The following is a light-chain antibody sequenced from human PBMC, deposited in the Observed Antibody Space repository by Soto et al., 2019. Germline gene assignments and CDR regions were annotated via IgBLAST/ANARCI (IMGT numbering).Light chain of an antibody. CDR1: QSVSSS. J-gene: IGKJ4*01. V-gene: IGKV3-20*01. CDR2: GAS. CDR3: QQYGSSPPLT. Sequence: EIVLTQSPGTLSLSPGERATLSCRASQSVSSSFAWYQQKPGQAPRLLIYGASSRATGIPDRFSGSGSGTDFTLTISRLEPEDFAVYYCQQYGSSPPLTFGGGAKVEIK.